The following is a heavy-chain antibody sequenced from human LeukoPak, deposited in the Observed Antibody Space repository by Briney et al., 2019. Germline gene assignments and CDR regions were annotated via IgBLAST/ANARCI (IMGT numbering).Heavy chain of an antibody. V-gene: IGHV4-59*01. Sequence: SETLSLTCTVSGDSISSYYWSWIRQPPGKGLEWIGYIYYSGSTNQNPSLKSRVTISVDTSKNQFSLKLSSVTAADTAVYYCARVGWGSSSDYFDYWGQGTLVTVSS. CDR3: ARVGWGSSSDYFDY. CDR1: GDSISSYY. CDR2: IYYSGST. J-gene: IGHJ4*02. D-gene: IGHD6-6*01.